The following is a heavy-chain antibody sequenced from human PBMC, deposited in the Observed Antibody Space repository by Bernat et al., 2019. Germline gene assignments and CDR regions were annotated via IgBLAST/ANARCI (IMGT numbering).Heavy chain of an antibody. CDR1: GGSFSAYY. Sequence: QVQLQQWGAGLLKPSETLSLTCAVHGGSFSAYYWSWIRQPPGKGLEWIGEINIRGITNCDPSLKSRVSMSVDTARNYCSLRLCSVTAADAAVYSCVLPRADCGSSCGYCGHFGYWGQGTLVTVSS. D-gene: IGHD2-2*01. V-gene: IGHV4-34*01. J-gene: IGHJ4*02. CDR3: VLPRADCGSSCGYCGHFGY. CDR2: INIRGIT.